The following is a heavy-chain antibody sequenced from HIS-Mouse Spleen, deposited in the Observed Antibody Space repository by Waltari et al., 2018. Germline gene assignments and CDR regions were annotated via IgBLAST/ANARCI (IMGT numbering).Heavy chain of an antibody. CDR1: GFTFSSYA. J-gene: IGHJ5*02. Sequence: EVQLLESGGGLVQPGGSLRLSCAASGFTFSSYAMSWVRQAPGQGLGWVSAISGSGGSTYYADSVKGRFTISRDNSKNTLYLQMNSLRAEDTAVYYCAKTPTYSITIFGVVDNWFDPWGQGTLVTVSS. V-gene: IGHV3-23*01. CDR3: AKTPTYSITIFGVVDNWFDP. CDR2: ISGSGGST. D-gene: IGHD3-3*01.